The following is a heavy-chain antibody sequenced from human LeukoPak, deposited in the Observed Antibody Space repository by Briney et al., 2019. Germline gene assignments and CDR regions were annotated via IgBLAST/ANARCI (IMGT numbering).Heavy chain of an antibody. V-gene: IGHV4-30-4*01. CDR1: GGSISSGDYY. CDR3: ARTSSSWAGYCFDY. D-gene: IGHD6-13*01. Sequence: SQTLSLTCTVSGGSISSGDYYWSWIRQPPGKGLEWIGYIYYSGSTYYNPPLKSRVTISVDTSKNQFSLKLSSVTAADTAVYYCARTSSSWAGYCFDYWGQGTLVTVSS. CDR2: IYYSGST. J-gene: IGHJ4*02.